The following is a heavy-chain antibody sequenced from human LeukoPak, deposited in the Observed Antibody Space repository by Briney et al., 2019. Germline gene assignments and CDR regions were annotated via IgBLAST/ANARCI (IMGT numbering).Heavy chain of an antibody. D-gene: IGHD2-2*03. CDR2: ISDSGAST. V-gene: IGHV3-23*01. Sequence: PGGSLRLSCAASGFTFRYFAMSWVRQAPGKGLEWVSAISDSGASTYYADSVKGRVTISRDDSKNTLYLQMNSLRAEDTAVYYCAKEGGYCSSSTCPRRMDVWGQGTTVTVSS. CDR1: GFTFRYFA. CDR3: AKEGGYCSSSTCPRRMDV. J-gene: IGHJ6*02.